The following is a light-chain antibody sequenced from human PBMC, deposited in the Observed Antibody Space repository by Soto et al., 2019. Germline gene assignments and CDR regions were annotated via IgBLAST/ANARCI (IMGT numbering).Light chain of an antibody. CDR1: SSDIGGYNY. CDR2: EVS. CDR3: NSYTTSATWV. J-gene: IGLJ3*02. Sequence: QSALTQPASVSGSPGQSITIPCTGTSSDIGGYNYVSWYQQYPGKAPKLMIYEVSNRPSGVSNRFSGSKSGNTASLTISGLQAEDEADYYCNSYTTSATWVFGGGTKLTVL. V-gene: IGLV2-14*01.